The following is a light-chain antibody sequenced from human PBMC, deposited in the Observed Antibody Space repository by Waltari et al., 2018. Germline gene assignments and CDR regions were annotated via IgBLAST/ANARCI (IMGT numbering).Light chain of an antibody. J-gene: IGKJ1*01. CDR1: QNISNF. CDR2: WAS. Sequence: DIQMTQSPSTLPAYVGDRVTITCRASQNISNFVVWYQQMPGRAPKVLIYWASSLRSGVPSRFTGSGSGTDFTLTITSLQPDDFATYFCQHYYTYPWTFGQGTKVEVK. V-gene: IGKV1-5*03. CDR3: QHYYTYPWT.